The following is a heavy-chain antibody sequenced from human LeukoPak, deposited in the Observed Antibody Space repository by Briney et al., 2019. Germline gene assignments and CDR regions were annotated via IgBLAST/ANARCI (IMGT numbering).Heavy chain of an antibody. CDR1: GYTFTSYG. Sequence: ASVKVSCKASGYTFTSYGISWVRQAPGQGLEWMGWISAYNGNTNYAQKLQGRFTMTTDTSTSTAYMELRRLRADDTAVYYCASSDSLDYWGQGTLVTVSS. CDR2: ISAYNGNT. J-gene: IGHJ4*02. CDR3: ASSDSLDY. V-gene: IGHV1-18*01. D-gene: IGHD3-22*01.